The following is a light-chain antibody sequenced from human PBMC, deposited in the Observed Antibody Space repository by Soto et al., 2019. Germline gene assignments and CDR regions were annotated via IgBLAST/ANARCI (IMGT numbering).Light chain of an antibody. CDR1: SSDVGAYDY. Sequence: QSALTQPAAVSGSPGQSITISCTGTSSDVGAYDYVSWYQQHPGEVPKLMIFDVSDRPSGVSNRFSGSKSGNTASLTISGLHAEDEADYYCSSFTPSTSDVFGTGTKLTVL. J-gene: IGLJ1*01. CDR3: SSFTPSTSDV. V-gene: IGLV2-14*03. CDR2: DVS.